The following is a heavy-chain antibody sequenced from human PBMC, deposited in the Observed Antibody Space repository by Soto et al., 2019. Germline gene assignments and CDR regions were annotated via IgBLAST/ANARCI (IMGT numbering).Heavy chain of an antibody. CDR1: GYTFTTYG. V-gene: IGHV1-18*01. D-gene: IGHD3-3*01. Sequence: ASVTVSCKTSGYTFTTYGIHWVRQVPGQGLEWMGWISGYNKNTNYAQKFQDRVTMTTDTSRSTGYMELTSLTFEDTAVYYCARGAHGSGYGVYWGQGTLVTVSS. CDR2: ISGYNKNT. J-gene: IGHJ4*02. CDR3: ARGAHGSGYGVY.